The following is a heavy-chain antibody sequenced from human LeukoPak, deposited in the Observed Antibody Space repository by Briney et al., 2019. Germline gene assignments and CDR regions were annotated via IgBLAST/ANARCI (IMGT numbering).Heavy chain of an antibody. J-gene: IGHJ5*02. V-gene: IGHV1-69*05. CDR3: ARVPPNYYGSGSRWFDP. CDR2: IIPIFGTA. CDR1: GGTFSSYA. D-gene: IGHD3-10*01. Sequence: SVKVSCKASGGTFSSYAISWVRQAPGQGLEWMGGIIPIFGTANYAQKFRGRVTITTDESTSTAYMELSSLRSEDTAVYYCARVPPNYYGSGSRWFDPWGQGTLVTVSS.